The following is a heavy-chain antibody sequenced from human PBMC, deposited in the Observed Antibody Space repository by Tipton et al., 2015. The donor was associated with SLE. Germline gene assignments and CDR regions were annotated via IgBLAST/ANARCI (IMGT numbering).Heavy chain of an antibody. J-gene: IGHJ5*02. Sequence: TLSLTCTVSGGSISRYHWSWIRQSPGKGLEWIGYIYYSGGTNYNPTLKSRVTISIDASRKQFSLKLTSVTAADTAIYYCARLLGTTLTTGDWFDPWGQGILVTVAT. CDR1: GGSISRYH. CDR2: IYYSGGT. D-gene: IGHD3-9*01. V-gene: IGHV4-59*08. CDR3: ARLLGTTLTTGDWFDP.